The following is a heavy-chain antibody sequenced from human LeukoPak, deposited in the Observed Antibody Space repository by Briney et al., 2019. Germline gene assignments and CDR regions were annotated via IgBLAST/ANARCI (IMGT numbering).Heavy chain of an antibody. CDR3: ARGEYNWNQYNWFDP. D-gene: IGHD1-20*01. CDR2: INPNSGGT. CDR1: GYTFTGYY. Sequence: ASVKVSCKASGYTFTGYYMHWVRQAPGQGLEWMGWINPNSGGTNYAQKFQGRVTMTRDTSISTAYMELSRLRSVDTAAYYCARGEYNWNQYNWFDPWGQGTLVTVSS. V-gene: IGHV1-2*02. J-gene: IGHJ5*02.